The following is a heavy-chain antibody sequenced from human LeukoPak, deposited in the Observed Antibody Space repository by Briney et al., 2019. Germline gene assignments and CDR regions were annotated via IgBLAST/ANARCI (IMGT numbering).Heavy chain of an antibody. J-gene: IGHJ3*02. CDR2: IYSGGTT. CDR1: GFNFSGYA. CDR3: ARTATMVRGVISAFDI. Sequence: GGSLRLSCAASGFNFSGYAMAWVRQAPGKGLEWVSVIYSGGTTYYADSVKGRFTISRDNSKNTLYLQMNSLRVEDTAVYYCARTATMVRGVISAFDIWGQGTMDTVSS. V-gene: IGHV3-53*01. D-gene: IGHD3-10*01.